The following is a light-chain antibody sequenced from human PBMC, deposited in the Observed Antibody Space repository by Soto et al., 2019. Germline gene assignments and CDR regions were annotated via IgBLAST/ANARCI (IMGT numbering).Light chain of an antibody. J-gene: IGKJ2*01. CDR3: QQSFTIPYT. V-gene: IGKV1-39*01. CDR2: GAS. CDR1: QSVRTY. Sequence: DIQMTQSPSSLSASVGDRVTITCRASQSVRTYLNWYQRKPGKAPKVLIYGASALQSGVPSRFSGSGSGTDFTLTVSILQPEDFATYYCQQSFTIPYTFGQGTKLEIK.